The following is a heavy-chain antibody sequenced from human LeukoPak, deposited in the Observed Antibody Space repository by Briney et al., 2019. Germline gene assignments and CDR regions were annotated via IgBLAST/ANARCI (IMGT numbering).Heavy chain of an antibody. J-gene: IGHJ6*03. CDR2: IRRKAYGGTT. V-gene: IGHV3-49*04. CDR1: GFTFGDYA. CDR3: TREFLLWLNYYYYYYMDV. Sequence: PGGSLRLSCTASGFTFGDYAMSWVRQAPGKGLEWVGFIRRKAYGGTTEYAASVKGRFTISRDDSKSIAYLQMNSLKTEDTAVYYCTREFLLWLNYYYYYYMDVWGKGTTVTISS. D-gene: IGHD5-18*01.